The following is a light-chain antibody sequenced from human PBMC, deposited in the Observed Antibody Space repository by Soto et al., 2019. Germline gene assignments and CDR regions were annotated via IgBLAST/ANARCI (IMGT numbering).Light chain of an antibody. CDR2: TAA. J-gene: IGKJ2*01. V-gene: IGKV1-39*01. Sequence: IHMTQSPSSLSASVGDRVTITFRASQRITTYLNWYQQKPGKAPNLLISTAATLQGGVPSRFSGSGSGTDFTLTITTLHPEDYATYYWQQRYCTPYTFGRGTKLEIK. CDR1: QRITTY. CDR3: QQRYCTPYT.